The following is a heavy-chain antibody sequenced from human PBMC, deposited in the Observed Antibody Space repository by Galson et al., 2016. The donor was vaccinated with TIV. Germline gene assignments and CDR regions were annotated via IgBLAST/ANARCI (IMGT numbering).Heavy chain of an antibody. D-gene: IGHD3-3*01. Sequence: QSGAEVKKPGGSLKISCKTSGYRFSHSWIGWMRQKPGKGLEWVGHIYPGDSDTRYSPSFQGHVTISADTSIDTAYLQWGSLKASDTAIYYCARHGYDFWNGQDYFFYGMDVWGQGTTVTVSS. CDR1: GYRFSHSW. J-gene: IGHJ6*02. CDR3: ARHGYDFWNGQDYFFYGMDV. CDR2: IYPGDSDT. V-gene: IGHV5-51*01.